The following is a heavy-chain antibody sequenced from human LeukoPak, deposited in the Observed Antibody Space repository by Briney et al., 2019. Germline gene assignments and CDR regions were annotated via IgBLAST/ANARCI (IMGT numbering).Heavy chain of an antibody. CDR3: ARGIVVPAAMGFDP. D-gene: IGHD2-2*01. CDR1: GGSISSGDYY. V-gene: IGHV4-30-4*08. J-gene: IGHJ5*02. CDR2: IYYSRST. Sequence: PSETLSLTCTVSGGSISSGDYYWSWIRQPPGKGLEWIGYIYYSRSTYYNPSLKSRVTISVDTSKNQFSLKLSSVTAADTAVYYCARGIVVPAAMGFDPWGQGTLVTVSS.